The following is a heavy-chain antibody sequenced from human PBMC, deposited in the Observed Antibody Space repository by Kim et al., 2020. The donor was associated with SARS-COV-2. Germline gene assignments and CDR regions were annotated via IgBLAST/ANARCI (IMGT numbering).Heavy chain of an antibody. V-gene: IGHV3-33*01. J-gene: IGHJ5*02. Sequence: GGSLRLSCAASGFTFRRYGMHWVRQAPGKGLEWVALIWNDGSYTSYADSVKGRFSIFRDNSKNTLYLQMNSLRDGDTAVYYCVREGNIGGTIAPEDNWLDPWGQGTLVTVSS. CDR3: VREGNIGGTIAPEDNWLDP. D-gene: IGHD2-8*01. CDR2: IWNDGSYT. CDR1: GFTFRRYG.